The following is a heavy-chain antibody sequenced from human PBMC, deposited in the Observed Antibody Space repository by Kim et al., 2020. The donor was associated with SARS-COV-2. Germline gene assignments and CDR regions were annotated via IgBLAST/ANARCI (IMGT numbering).Heavy chain of an antibody. CDR2: IYYSGST. CDR1: GGSISSGGYY. J-gene: IGHJ4*02. CDR3: ARSTYYYDSPHY. Sequence: SETLSLTCTVSGGSISSGGYYWSWIRQHPGKGLEWIGYIYYSGSTYYNPSLKSRVTISVDTSKNQFSLKLSSVTAADTAVYYCARSTYYYDSPHYWGQGTLVTVSS. D-gene: IGHD3-22*01. V-gene: IGHV4-31*03.